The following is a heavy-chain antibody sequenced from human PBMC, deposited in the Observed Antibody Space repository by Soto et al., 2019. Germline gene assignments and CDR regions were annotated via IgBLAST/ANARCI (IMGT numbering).Heavy chain of an antibody. D-gene: IGHD3-16*01. J-gene: IGHJ6*02. CDR3: ARRLFYGMHV. V-gene: IGHV4-39*01. CDR2: IYYSGST. Sequence: SDTLSLTCTVSGGSISSYYWGWIRQPPWKGLEWIGSIYYSGSTYYNPSLKSRVTISVDTSKNQFSLKLSSVTAADTAVYYCARRLFYGMHVWGQGTTVT. CDR1: GGSISSYY.